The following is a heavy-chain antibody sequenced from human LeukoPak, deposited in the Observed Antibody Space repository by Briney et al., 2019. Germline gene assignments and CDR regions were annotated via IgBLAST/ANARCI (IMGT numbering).Heavy chain of an antibody. J-gene: IGHJ5*02. CDR2: IYHSGST. V-gene: IGHV4-38-2*02. CDR1: GYSISSAYY. CDR3: ARDLRGILRNWFDP. Sequence: KPSETLSLTCAVSGYSISSAYYWGWIRQPPGKGLEWIGSIYHSGSTYYNPSLKSRVTISVDTSKNQFSLKLSSVTAADTAVYYCARDLRGILRNWFDPWGQGTLVTVSS. D-gene: IGHD1-14*01.